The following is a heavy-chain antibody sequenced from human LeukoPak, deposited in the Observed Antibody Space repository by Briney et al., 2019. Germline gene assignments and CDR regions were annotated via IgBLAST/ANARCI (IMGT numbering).Heavy chain of an antibody. Sequence: GGSLRLSCAASGFTFSRYAMTWVRRAPGKGLEWVSTIGDSGDKSYYPDSVKGRFTISRDLSKDTLFLEMHNLRAEDTAVYYCAKGRALCTYDFDSWGQGTLVTVSS. CDR2: IGDSGDKS. V-gene: IGHV3-23*01. CDR3: AKGRALCTYDFDS. D-gene: IGHD2-8*01. J-gene: IGHJ4*02. CDR1: GFTFSRYA.